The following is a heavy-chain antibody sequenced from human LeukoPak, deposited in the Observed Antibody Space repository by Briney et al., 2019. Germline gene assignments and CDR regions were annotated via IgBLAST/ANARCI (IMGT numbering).Heavy chain of an antibody. CDR2: IHSGTT. CDR1: GGSISSYF. J-gene: IGHJ5*02. Sequence: SETLSLTCSVSGGSISSYFLSWIRQPAGKGLEWIGRIHSGTTTYNPSLKSRVTMSLDTSKNRVSLTLRSVTAADTALYYCTRDSGTTGEVKFDPWGQGTLVTVSS. D-gene: IGHD4-17*01. V-gene: IGHV4-4*07. CDR3: TRDSGTTGEVKFDP.